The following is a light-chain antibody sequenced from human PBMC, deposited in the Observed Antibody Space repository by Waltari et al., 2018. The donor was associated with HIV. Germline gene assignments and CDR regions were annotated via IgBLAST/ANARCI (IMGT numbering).Light chain of an antibody. CDR1: SGRIASNF. J-gene: IGLJ3*02. CDR2: ESH. V-gene: IGLV6-57*01. Sequence: NFMLTQPHSVSESPGKTVTISCTRSSGRIASNFVQWYQQRPGSYPTTVIYESHHRPSGVPDRFSGSIDRSSNSASLTISGLKTEDEADYYCQSYDTNRQWVFGGGTKLTVL. CDR3: QSYDTNRQWV.